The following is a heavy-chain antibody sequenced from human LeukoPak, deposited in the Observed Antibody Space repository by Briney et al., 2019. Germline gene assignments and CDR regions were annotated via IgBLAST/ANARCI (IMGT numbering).Heavy chain of an antibody. J-gene: IGHJ4*02. V-gene: IGHV5-51*01. CDR1: GYNLVNFW. Sequence: GESLKISCKASGYNLVNFWIAWVRQMPGKCLEWMGIIYPVDSDTRYSPSFQGQVTISADKSINTAYLQWSSLKASDTAMYYCARRPVGSTWSVGYWGQGTLVTVSS. CDR3: ARRPVGSTWSVGY. D-gene: IGHD1-26*01. CDR2: IYPVDSDT.